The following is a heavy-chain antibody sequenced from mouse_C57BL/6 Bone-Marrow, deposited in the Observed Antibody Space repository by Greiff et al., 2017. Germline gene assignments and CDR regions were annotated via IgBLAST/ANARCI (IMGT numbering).Heavy chain of an antibody. CDR3: TEGLRRPEDY. CDR2: IDPATGGT. CDR1: GYTFTDYE. J-gene: IGHJ4*01. D-gene: IGHD2-2*01. V-gene: IGHV1-15*01. Sequence: VQRVESGAELVRPGASVTLSCKASGYTFTDYEMHWVKQTPVHGLEWIGAIDPATGGTAYNQKFKGKAILTADKSSSTAYMELRSLTSEDSAVYYCTEGLRRPEDYWGQGTSVTVSS.